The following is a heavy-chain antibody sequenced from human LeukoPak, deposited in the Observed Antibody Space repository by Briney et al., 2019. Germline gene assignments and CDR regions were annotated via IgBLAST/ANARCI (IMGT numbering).Heavy chain of an antibody. V-gene: IGHV3-30*04. J-gene: IGHJ3*01. CDR3: ARDQAWLQYLSAFDL. Sequence: PGGPLRLSCAASGFIFSSYAMHWVRQAPGKGLEWVAVISYDGNNKYYADSVKGRFTISRDNSKNMLYLQMNSLRAEDTAVYYCARDQAWLQYLSAFDLWGQGTMVTVSS. D-gene: IGHD5-24*01. CDR1: GFIFSSYA. CDR2: ISYDGNNK.